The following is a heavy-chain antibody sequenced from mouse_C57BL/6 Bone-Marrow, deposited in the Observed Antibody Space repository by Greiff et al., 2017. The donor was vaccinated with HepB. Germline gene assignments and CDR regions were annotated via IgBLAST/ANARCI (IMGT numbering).Heavy chain of an antibody. CDR1: GFTFSNYW. J-gene: IGHJ4*01. V-gene: IGHV6-3*01. CDR2: IRLKSDNYAT. Sequence: EVKLMESGGGLVQPGGSMKLSCVASGFTFSNYWMNWVRQSPEKGLEWVAQIRLKSDNYATHYAESVKGRFTISRDDSKSSVYLQMNNLRAEDTGIYYCTAGAFYAMDYWGQGTSVTVSS. D-gene: IGHD6-1*01. CDR3: TAGAFYAMDY.